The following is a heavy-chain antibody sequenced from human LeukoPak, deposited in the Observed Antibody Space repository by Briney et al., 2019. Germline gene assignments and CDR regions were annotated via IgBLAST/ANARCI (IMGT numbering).Heavy chain of an antibody. CDR2: INHSGST. V-gene: IGHV4-34*01. CDR3: ARHRVQWYYYGSGTPRGWFDP. CDR1: GGSFSGYY. J-gene: IGHJ5*02. D-gene: IGHD3-10*01. Sequence: SETLSLTCAVYGGSFSGYYWSWIRQPPGKGLEWLGEINHSGSTNYNPSLKSRVTISVDTSKNQFSLKLSSVTAADTAVYYCARHRVQWYYYGSGTPRGWFDPWGQGTLVTVSS.